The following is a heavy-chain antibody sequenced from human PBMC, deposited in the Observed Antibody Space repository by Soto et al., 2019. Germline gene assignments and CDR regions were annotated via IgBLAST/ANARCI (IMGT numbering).Heavy chain of an antibody. J-gene: IGHJ6*02. CDR3: TRVVRFGSAEYSYSYGMDV. Sequence: EVQLVESGGGLVQPGGSLRLSCAASGFTFNTYWMHWVRQAPGKGLVWVSRANSDGSSTTYADSVKGRFTISRDNARNTLYQQMNSLRAEDTAVYYCTRVVRFGSAEYSYSYGMDVWGQGTTVTVSS. V-gene: IGHV3-74*03. D-gene: IGHD3-10*01. CDR2: ANSDGSST. CDR1: GFTFNTYW.